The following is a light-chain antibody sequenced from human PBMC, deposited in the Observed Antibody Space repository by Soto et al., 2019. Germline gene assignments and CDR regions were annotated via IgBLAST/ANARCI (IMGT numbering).Light chain of an antibody. CDR2: KAS. J-gene: IGKJ1*01. Sequence: DIQMTQSPSTLSASVGDRVTITCRASQSIDGWVAWYQQKTGQAPELLVSKASSLASGLPSRFSGSGSGTEFTLTISSLQPDDFATYYCQHYHSSPWTFGQGPKVAI. CDR1: QSIDGW. V-gene: IGKV1-5*03. CDR3: QHYHSSPWT.